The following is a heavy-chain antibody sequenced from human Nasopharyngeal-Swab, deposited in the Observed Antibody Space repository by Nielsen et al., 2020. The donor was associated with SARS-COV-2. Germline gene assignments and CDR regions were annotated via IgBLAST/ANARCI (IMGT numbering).Heavy chain of an antibody. V-gene: IGHV3-48*03. CDR3: AREMGYSYGWDY. J-gene: IGHJ4*02. Sequence: WIRQPPGKGLEWISHISSTGTTIYYADSVKGRFTISRDNAKNSLFLQMNSLRAEDTALYYCAREMGYSYGWDYWGQGTQVTVSS. CDR2: ISSTGTTI. D-gene: IGHD5-18*01.